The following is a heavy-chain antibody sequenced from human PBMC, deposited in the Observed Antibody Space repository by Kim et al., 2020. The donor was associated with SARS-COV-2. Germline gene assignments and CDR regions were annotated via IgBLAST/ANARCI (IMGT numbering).Heavy chain of an antibody. V-gene: IGHV3-30*18. J-gene: IGHJ3*02. CDR3: AKDGGSYAHAFDI. D-gene: IGHD1-26*01. CDR1: GFTFSSYG. Sequence: GGSLRLSCAASGFTFSSYGMHWVRQAPGKGLEWVAVISYDGSNKYYADSVKGRFTISRDNSKNTLYLQMNSLRAEDTAVYYCAKDGGSYAHAFDIWGQGT. CDR2: ISYDGSNK.